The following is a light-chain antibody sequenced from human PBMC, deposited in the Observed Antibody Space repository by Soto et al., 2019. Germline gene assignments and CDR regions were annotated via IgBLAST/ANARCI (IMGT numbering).Light chain of an antibody. J-gene: IGKJ1*01. CDR3: QKYNSVPQT. CDR2: GAS. Sequence: DIQMTQSPSSLSASVGDKVTITCRASQGINNDLAWYQQKPGKPPRLLIYGASTLQSGVPSRFSGSGSGTDFTLTISILQPEDVASYYCQKYNSVPQTFGQGTKVEIK. V-gene: IGKV1-27*01. CDR1: QGINND.